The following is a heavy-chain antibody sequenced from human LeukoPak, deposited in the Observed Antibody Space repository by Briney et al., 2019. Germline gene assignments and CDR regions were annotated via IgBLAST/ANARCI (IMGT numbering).Heavy chain of an antibody. CDR3: ASLRGTSFYYDSGGYLGY. V-gene: IGHV4-34*01. CDR1: GVSFSGYY. CDR2: INHSGST. D-gene: IGHD3-22*01. Sequence: SETLSLTCAVYGVSFSGYYWSWIRQPPGKGLEWIGEINHSGSTNYNPSLKSRATISVDTSKSQFSLKLSSVTAADTAVYYCASLRGTSFYYDSGGYLGYWGQGTLVTVPS. J-gene: IGHJ4*02.